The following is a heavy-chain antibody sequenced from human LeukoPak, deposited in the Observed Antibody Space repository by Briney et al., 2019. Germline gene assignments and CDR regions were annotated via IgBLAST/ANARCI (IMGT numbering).Heavy chain of an antibody. V-gene: IGHV4-59*01. J-gene: IGHJ4*02. CDR2: IYYSGST. CDR1: GGSISSYY. Sequence: SETLSLTCTVSGGSISSYYWSWIRQPPGKGLEWIGYIYYSGSTNYNPSLKSRVTISVDTSKNQFSLKLSSVTAADTAVYYCAGAIYYYDSSGYYPGFDYWGQGTLVTVSS. CDR3: AGAIYYYDSSGYYPGFDY. D-gene: IGHD3-22*01.